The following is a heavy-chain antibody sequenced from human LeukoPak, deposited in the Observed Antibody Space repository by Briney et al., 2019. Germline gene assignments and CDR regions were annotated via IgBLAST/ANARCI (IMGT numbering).Heavy chain of an antibody. D-gene: IGHD3-10*01. CDR1: GSSFTSYW. CDR2: IDPSDSYT. Sequence: GESLKISCKGSGSSFTSYWITWVRQMPGKGLEWMGRIDPSDSYTDYSPSFQGHVTISADKSISTAYLQWSSLKASDTAMYYCAKTGDPYYGSGSYGMDVWGQGTTVTVSS. V-gene: IGHV5-10-1*01. J-gene: IGHJ6*02. CDR3: AKTGDPYYGSGSYGMDV.